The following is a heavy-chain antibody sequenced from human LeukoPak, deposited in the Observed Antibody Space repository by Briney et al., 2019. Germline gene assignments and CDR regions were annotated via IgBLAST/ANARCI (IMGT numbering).Heavy chain of an antibody. CDR1: GFTFSSYE. V-gene: IGHV3-48*03. CDR2: ISSVGSTV. CDR3: ASLRGSGSHYVAPNTLDY. J-gene: IGHJ4*02. Sequence: GGSLRLSCAASGFTFSSYEMNWVRQAPGKGLEWVSYISSVGSTVYYADSVKGRFTISRDNAKNSLYLQMNSLRAEDTAVYYCASLRGSGSHYVAPNTLDYWSQGILVTVSS. D-gene: IGHD1-26*01.